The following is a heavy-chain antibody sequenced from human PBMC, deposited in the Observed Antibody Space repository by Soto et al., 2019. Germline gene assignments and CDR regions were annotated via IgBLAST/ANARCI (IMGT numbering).Heavy chain of an antibody. CDR1: GGSISSYY. CDR2: IYTSGST. Sequence: LCGGSISSYYWSWIRQPAGKGLEWIGRIYTSGSTNYNPSLKSRVTMSVDTSKNQFSLKLSSVTAADTAVYYCARGGIAVAGYDYWGQGTLVTVSS. J-gene: IGHJ4*02. CDR3: ARGGIAVAGYDY. D-gene: IGHD6-19*01. V-gene: IGHV4-4*07.